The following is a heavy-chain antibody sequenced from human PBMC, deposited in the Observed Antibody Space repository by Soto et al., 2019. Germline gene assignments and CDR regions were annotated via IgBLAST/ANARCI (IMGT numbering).Heavy chain of an antibody. V-gene: IGHV5-10-1*01. CDR2: IDPSDSYT. D-gene: IGHD5-18*01. J-gene: IGHJ6*02. Sequence: GESLKISCKGSGYSCTSYWISWVRQMPGKGLEWMGRIDPSDSYTNYSPSFQGHVTISADKSISTAYLQWSSLKASDTAMYYCARRNSYGYYYYGMDVWGQGTTVTVSS. CDR3: ARRNSYGYYYYGMDV. CDR1: GYSCTSYW.